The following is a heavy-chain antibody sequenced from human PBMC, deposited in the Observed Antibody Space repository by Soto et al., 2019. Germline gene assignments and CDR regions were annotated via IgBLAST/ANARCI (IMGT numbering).Heavy chain of an antibody. CDR3: ARNLYNTGDFDH. CDR1: GYTFTDYD. J-gene: IGHJ5*02. D-gene: IGHD3-16*01. Sequence: QVQLMQSGAEVRKPGASVKVSCRASGYTFTDYDINWVRQATGQGLEWLGWMTPNSGNTGYALKFQGRVTLTRDISRSTAYMELSILTSEDTAVYYCARNLYNTGDFDHWGQGTLVTVSS. V-gene: IGHV1-8*02. CDR2: MTPNSGNT.